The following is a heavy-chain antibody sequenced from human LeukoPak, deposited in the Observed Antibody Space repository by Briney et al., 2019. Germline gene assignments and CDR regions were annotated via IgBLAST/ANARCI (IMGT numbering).Heavy chain of an antibody. CDR2: ISSSSYI. V-gene: IGHV3-21*01. J-gene: IGHJ3*02. D-gene: IGHD2-15*01. CDR3: ARVWRVARGNDAFDI. Sequence: KPGGSLRLSCAASGFTFSSYSMNWVRQAPGKGLEWVSSISSSSYIYYADSVKGRFTISRDNAKNPLYLQMNSLRAEDTAVYYCARVWRVARGNDAFDIWGQGTMVTVSS. CDR1: GFTFSSYS.